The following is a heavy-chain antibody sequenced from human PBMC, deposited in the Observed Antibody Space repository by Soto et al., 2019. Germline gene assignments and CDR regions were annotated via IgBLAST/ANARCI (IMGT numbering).Heavy chain of an antibody. CDR2: IYYSGST. Sequence: SETLSLTCTVSGGSISSSSYYWGWIRQPPGKGLEWIGSIYYSGSTYYNPSLKSRVTISVDTSKNQFSLKLSSVTAADTAVYYCARLLSGWYSELSDWVPNWFDPWGQGTLVTVSS. V-gene: IGHV4-39*01. D-gene: IGHD6-19*01. CDR1: GGSISSSSYY. CDR3: ARLLSGWYSELSDWVPNWFDP. J-gene: IGHJ5*02.